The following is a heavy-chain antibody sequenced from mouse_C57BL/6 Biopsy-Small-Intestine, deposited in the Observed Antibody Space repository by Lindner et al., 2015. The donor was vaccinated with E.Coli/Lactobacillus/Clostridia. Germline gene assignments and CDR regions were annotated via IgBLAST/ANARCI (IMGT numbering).Heavy chain of an antibody. D-gene: IGHD2-3*01. CDR2: ISGGSSNI. Sequence: VQLQESGGGLVKPGGSRKLSCAASGFTFSDYGMHWVRQAPEKGLEWIAYISGGSSNIHYADTVKGRFTISRDNAKNTLFLQMTSLRSEDTAMYYCARGPYDGYYMDYWGQGTSVTVSS. CDR1: GFTFSDYG. J-gene: IGHJ4*01. V-gene: IGHV5-17*01. CDR3: ARGPYDGYYMDY.